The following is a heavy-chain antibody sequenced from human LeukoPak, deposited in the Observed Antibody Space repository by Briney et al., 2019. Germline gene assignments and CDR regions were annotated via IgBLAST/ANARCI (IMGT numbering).Heavy chain of an antibody. CDR3: ARLRKSNCDGDNCYPDY. Sequence: PSETLSLTCAVSDGSISSGGYYWSWIRQPPGKGLEWIGYIYYSGTTNYNPSLKSRVTISVDTSKNQFSLKLSSVTAADTAVYYCARLRKSNCDGDNCYPDYWGQGTQVTVSS. V-gene: IGHV4-61*08. J-gene: IGHJ4*02. CDR2: IYYSGTT. CDR1: DGSISSGGYY. D-gene: IGHD2-21*01.